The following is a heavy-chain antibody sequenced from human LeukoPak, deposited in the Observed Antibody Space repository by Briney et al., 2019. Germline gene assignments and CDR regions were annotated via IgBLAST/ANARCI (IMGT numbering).Heavy chain of an antibody. Sequence: GGSLRLSCAASGFTFSSYAMSWVRQAPGKGLEWVSAISGSGGSTYYADSVKGRFTISRDNSKNTLYLQMNSLRAEDTAVYYCAKGTQSYCSSTGCYQAGVSTFDYWGQGTLVTVSS. CDR1: GFTFSSYA. CDR2: ISGSGGST. J-gene: IGHJ4*02. V-gene: IGHV3-23*01. CDR3: AKGTQSYCSSTGCYQAGVSTFDY. D-gene: IGHD2-2*01.